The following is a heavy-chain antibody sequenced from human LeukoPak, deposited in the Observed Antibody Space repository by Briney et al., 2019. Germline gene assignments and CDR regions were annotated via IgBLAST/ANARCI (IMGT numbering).Heavy chain of an antibody. V-gene: IGHV4-34*01. CDR2: INHSGST. D-gene: IGHD3-22*01. CDR3: ARVYDSRGSYLAY. Sequence: SETLSLTCAVYGGSFSDYYWTWIRQPPGKRLEGIVEINHSGSTNYNPSLKSRVTLSADTSKSQFSLKVNSVTAADTAVYYCARVYDSRGSYLAYWGQGTLVTVSS. CDR1: GGSFSDYY. J-gene: IGHJ4*02.